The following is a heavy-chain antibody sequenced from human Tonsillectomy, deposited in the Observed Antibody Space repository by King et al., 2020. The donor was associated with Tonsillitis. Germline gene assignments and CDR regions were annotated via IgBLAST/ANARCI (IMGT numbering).Heavy chain of an antibody. Sequence: VQLVESGGGVVQPGRSLRLSCAASGFTFSRYAMHWVRQAPGKGREWGAVMSYDGSKKYYAVSVKGRFTISSDNSNNTLYLQMNSRGAEDTAVYYCAKDLDFWSGYPPPQFDYWGQGTLVTVSS. CDR2: MSYDGSKK. D-gene: IGHD3-3*01. CDR1: GFTFSRYA. CDR3: AKDLDFWSGYPPPQFDY. V-gene: IGHV3-30*18. J-gene: IGHJ4*02.